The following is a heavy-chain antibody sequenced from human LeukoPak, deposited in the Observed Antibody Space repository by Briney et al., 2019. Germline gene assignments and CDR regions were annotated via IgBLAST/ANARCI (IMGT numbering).Heavy chain of an antibody. D-gene: IGHD3-10*01. J-gene: IGHJ5*02. V-gene: IGHV4-59*01. Sequence: SETLSLTCTVSGGSISSYYWSWIRQPPGKGLEWIGYIYYSGSTNYNPSLKSRVTISVDTSKNQFSLKLSSVTAADTAVYYCARDTTMVRGLGFDPWGQGTLVTVSS. CDR2: IYYSGST. CDR3: ARDTTMVRGLGFDP. CDR1: GGSISSYY.